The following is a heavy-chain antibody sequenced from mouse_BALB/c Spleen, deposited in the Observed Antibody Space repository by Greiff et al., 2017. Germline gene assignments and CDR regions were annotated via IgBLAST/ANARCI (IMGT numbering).Heavy chain of an antibody. CDR1: GFTFSSYA. Sequence: EVNLVESGGGLVKPGGSLKLSCAASGFTFSSYAMSWVRQTPEKRLEWVASISSGGSTYYPDSVKGRFTISRDNARNILYLQMSSLRSEDTAMYYCARGLGSSRWYFDVWGAGTTVTVSS. CDR3: ARGLGSSRWYFDV. CDR2: ISSGGST. D-gene: IGHD1-1*01. V-gene: IGHV5-6-5*01. J-gene: IGHJ1*01.